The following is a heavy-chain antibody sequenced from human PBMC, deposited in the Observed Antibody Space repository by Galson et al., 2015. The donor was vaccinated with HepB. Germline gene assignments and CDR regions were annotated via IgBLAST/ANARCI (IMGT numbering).Heavy chain of an antibody. V-gene: IGHV3-33*01. CDR1: GFSFSRYA. J-gene: IGHJ4*02. Sequence: SLRLSCAASGFSFSRYAMHWVRQAPGKGLEWVAVTWYDGSDKYYAESGKGRFIISRDNSNNTLFLQMNSLRADDTAVYYCARDRTLMGAGFYLDYWDQGALVTVSS. CDR3: ARDRTLMGAGFYLDY. CDR2: TWYDGSDK. D-gene: IGHD2-8*01.